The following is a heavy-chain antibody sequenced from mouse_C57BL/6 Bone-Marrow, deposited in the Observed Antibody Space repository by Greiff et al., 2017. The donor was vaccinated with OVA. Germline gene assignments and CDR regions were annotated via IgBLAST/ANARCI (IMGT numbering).Heavy chain of an antibody. CDR3: ARSNCDYFDY. CDR1: GYTFTNYW. CDR2: IYPGGGYT. J-gene: IGHJ2*01. Sequence: QVQLQQSGAELVRPGTSVKMSCKASGYTFTNYWIGWAKQRPGHGLEWIGDIYPGGGYTNYNEKFKGTATLTADKSASTAYMQFSSLTSEDAAIYYCARSNCDYFDYWGQGTTLTVSS. V-gene: IGHV1-63*01. D-gene: IGHD4-1*01.